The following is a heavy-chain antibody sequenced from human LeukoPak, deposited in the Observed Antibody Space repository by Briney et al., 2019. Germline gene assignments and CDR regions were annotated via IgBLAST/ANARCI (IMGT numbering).Heavy chain of an antibody. CDR2: ISSSSSYI. CDR1: GFTFSSYS. D-gene: IGHD2-15*01. V-gene: IGHV3-21*01. Sequence: PGGSLRLSCAASGFTFSSYSMNWVRQAPGKGLEWVSSISSSSSYIYYADSVKGRFTISRDNAKNSLYLQMNSLRAEDTAVYYCAGDLGYCSGGSCYEVWFDPWGQGTLVTVSS. J-gene: IGHJ5*02. CDR3: AGDLGYCSGGSCYEVWFDP.